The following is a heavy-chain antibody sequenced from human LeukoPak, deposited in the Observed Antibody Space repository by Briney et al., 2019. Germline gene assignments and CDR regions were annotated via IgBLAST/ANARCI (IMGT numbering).Heavy chain of an antibody. CDR3: ARSVNSGCLGY. CDR1: GDSVSSNNAV. J-gene: IGHJ4*02. CDR2: TYYRSKWFY. V-gene: IGHV6-1*01. D-gene: IGHD3-10*01. Sequence: SQTLSLTCAISGDSVSSNNAVWNWIRQSPSRGLEWLGKTYYRSKWFYDYAVSVKSRITITPDTSKNHLSLQLDSVTPEDTAVYYCARSVNSGCLGYWGQGVLVTVSS.